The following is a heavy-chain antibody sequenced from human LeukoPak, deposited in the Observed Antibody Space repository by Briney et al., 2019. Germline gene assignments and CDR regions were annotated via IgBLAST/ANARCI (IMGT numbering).Heavy chain of an antibody. D-gene: IGHD4-17*01. Sequence: SETLSLTCTVSGGSIRSYWSWIRQPAGKGLEYIGRIYTSGSTNYNPSLKSRVTMSVDTSNNQFSLKLSSVTAADTAVYYCARGPTTVTRAFDYWGQGTLVTVSS. CDR3: ARGPTTVTRAFDY. J-gene: IGHJ4*02. V-gene: IGHV4-4*07. CDR1: GGSIRSY. CDR2: IYTSGST.